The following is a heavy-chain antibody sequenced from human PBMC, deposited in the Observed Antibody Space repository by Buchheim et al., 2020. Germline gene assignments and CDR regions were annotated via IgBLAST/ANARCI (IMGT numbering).Heavy chain of an antibody. CDR2: INPSGGST. D-gene: IGHD2-21*01. V-gene: IGHV1-46*03. J-gene: IGHJ6*02. CDR1: GYTFTSYY. CDR3: AREVAYCGGDCSGGYYGMDV. Sequence: QVQLVQSGAEVKKPGASVKASCKASGYTFTSYYMHWVRQAPGQGLEWMGIINPSGGSTSYAQKFQGRVTMTRDTSTSPVYMELSSLRSEDTAVYYCAREVAYCGGDCSGGYYGMDVWGQGTT.